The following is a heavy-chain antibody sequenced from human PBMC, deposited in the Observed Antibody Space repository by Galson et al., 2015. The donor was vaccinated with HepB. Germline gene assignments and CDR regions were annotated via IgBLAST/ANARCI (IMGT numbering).Heavy chain of an antibody. CDR1: GYSFSTYS. D-gene: IGHD2-15*01. V-gene: IGHV1-18*01. J-gene: IGHJ5*02. CDR3: ARGALVAVVGATQNNWFDP. CDR2: ISVYDHYT. Sequence: SVKVSCKAYGYSFSTYSITWVRQAPGQGLEWMGWISVYDHYTEYSQKFQGRVTMTTDTSTSTAYMELRSLRLDDTAVYYCARGALVAVVGATQNNWFDPWGQGTLVTVSA.